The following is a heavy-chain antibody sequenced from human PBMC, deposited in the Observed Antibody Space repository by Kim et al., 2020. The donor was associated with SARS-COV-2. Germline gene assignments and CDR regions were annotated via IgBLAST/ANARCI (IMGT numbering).Heavy chain of an antibody. V-gene: IGHV4-34*01. CDR1: GGSFSGYY. J-gene: IGHJ5*02. CDR3: ARSYLGWFGELLLSWFDP. Sequence: SETLSLTCAVYGGSFSGYYWSWIRQPPGKGLEWIGEINHSGSTNYNPSLKSRVTISVDTSKNQISLKLSSVTAADTAVYYWARSYLGWFGELLLSWFDPWGQGTLVTVSS. D-gene: IGHD3-10*01. CDR2: INHSGST.